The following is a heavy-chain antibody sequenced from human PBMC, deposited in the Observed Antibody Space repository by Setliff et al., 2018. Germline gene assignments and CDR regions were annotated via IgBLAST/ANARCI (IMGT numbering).Heavy chain of an antibody. Sequence: SVKVSCKASGGTFSSYAISWVRQAPGQGLEWMGGIIPIFGTANYAQKFQGRVTITADESTSTAYMELSRLRSDDTAVYYCARQTQNYNFWSGQYPYHYDSWGQGTLVTVSS. V-gene: IGHV1-69*13. CDR2: IIPIFGTA. CDR1: GGTFSSYA. CDR3: ARQTQNYNFWSGQYPYHYDS. D-gene: IGHD3-3*01. J-gene: IGHJ4*02.